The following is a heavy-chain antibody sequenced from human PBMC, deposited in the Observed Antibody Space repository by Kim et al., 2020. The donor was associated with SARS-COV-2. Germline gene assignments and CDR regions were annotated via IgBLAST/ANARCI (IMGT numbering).Heavy chain of an antibody. CDR1: GFTFSNAW. D-gene: IGHD6-19*01. CDR3: STFSYTSGYDF. Sequence: GGSLRLSCAASGFTFSNAWMSWVRQAPGKGLEWVGRIKSKSDGGTADYAAPVKGRFSISRDDSRNTLYLQMNSLKTEDTAVYYCSTFSYTSGYDFWGQGTLVTVSS. J-gene: IGHJ4*02. CDR2: IKSKSDGGTA. V-gene: IGHV3-15*05.